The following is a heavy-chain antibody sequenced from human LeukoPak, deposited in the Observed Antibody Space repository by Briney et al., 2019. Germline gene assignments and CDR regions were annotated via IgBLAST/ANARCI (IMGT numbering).Heavy chain of an antibody. CDR2: IYYSGST. Sequence: PSETLSLTCTVSGGSISSYYWSWIRQPPGKGLEWIGSIYYSGSTYYNPSLKSRVTLSVDTSKNQFSLRLSSVTAADTAVYYCARYRDSGGRLAFDIWGQGTMATVSS. D-gene: IGHD2-15*01. J-gene: IGHJ3*02. CDR3: ARYRDSGGRLAFDI. CDR1: GGSISSYY. V-gene: IGHV4-59*04.